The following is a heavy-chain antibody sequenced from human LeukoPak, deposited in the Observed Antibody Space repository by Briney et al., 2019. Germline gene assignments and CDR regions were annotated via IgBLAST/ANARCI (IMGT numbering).Heavy chain of an antibody. CDR3: ARFVVRGVINWFDP. D-gene: IGHD3-10*01. CDR1: GGSISSYY. CDR2: IYYSGST. J-gene: IGHJ5*02. V-gene: IGHV4-59*01. Sequence: SETLSLTCTVSGGSISSYYWSWIRQPPGKGLEWIGYIYYSGSTNYNPSLKSRVTISVDTSKNQFSLKLSSVTAADTAVYYCARFVVRGVINWFDPWGQGTLVTVSS.